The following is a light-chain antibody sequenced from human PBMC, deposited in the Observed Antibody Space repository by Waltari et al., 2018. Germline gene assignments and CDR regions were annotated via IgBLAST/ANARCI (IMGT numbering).Light chain of an antibody. CDR1: HNNGDP. V-gene: IGKV1-33*01. CDR3: QQYENLPLT. J-gene: IGKJ4*01. Sequence: DIQMTQFPSSLSASVGDRVTITCQASHNNGDPLNWYQQKPGKAPKLLIYDASGLEAGVPSRFSGGGSGTHFTFTITSLQPDDFGTYYCQQYENLPLTFGGGTKVDI. CDR2: DAS.